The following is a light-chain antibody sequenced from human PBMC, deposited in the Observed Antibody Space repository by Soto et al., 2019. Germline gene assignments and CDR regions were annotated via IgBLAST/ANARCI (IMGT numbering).Light chain of an antibody. V-gene: IGLV2-14*01. CDR1: NRDVGSYNL. J-gene: IGLJ3*02. CDR3: SSYAAAGTLV. Sequence: QSALTQPASVSGSPGQSITIACTGTNRDVGSYNLVSWYQQRPGEAPKLIISEVRNRPSGISYRFTGSKSGNTASLTISGLQAEDEADYYCSSYAAAGTLVVGGGAKLTVL. CDR2: EVR.